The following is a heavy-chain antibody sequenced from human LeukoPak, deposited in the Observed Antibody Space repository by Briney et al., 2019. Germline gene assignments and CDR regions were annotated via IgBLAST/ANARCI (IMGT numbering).Heavy chain of an antibody. J-gene: IGHJ4*02. CDR1: GGTFSSYA. D-gene: IGHD3-22*01. CDR2: ISAYNGNT. Sequence: ASVKVSCKASGGTFSSYAISWVRQAPGQGLEWMGWISAYNGNTNYAQKLQGRVTMTTDTSTSTAYMELRSLRSDDTAVYYCARDHYDSSGYYLFDYWGQGTLVTVSS. CDR3: ARDHYDSSGYYLFDY. V-gene: IGHV1-18*01.